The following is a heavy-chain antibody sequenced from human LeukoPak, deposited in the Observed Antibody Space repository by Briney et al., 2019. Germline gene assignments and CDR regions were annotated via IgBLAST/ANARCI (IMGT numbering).Heavy chain of an antibody. CDR2: ISNSGSTI. CDR3: AREGIADY. D-gene: IGHD3-10*01. CDR1: GFTFSSHD. J-gene: IGHJ4*02. Sequence: GGSLRLSCAASGFTFSSHDMNWVRQAPGKGLEWVSYISNSGSTISHADSVKGRFTISRDNAKNSLYLQMNSLRAEDTAVYYCAREGIADYWGQGTLVTVSS. V-gene: IGHV3-48*03.